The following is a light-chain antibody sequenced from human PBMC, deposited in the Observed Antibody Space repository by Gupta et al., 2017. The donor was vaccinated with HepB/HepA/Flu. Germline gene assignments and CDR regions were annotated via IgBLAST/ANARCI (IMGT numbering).Light chain of an antibody. CDR1: QRIGTW. CDR2: RAS. CDR3: QEYTSSRT. J-gene: IGKJ1*01. Sequence: DIQLTPSTSTLSASVGDRVTINCRASQRIGTWLARYQQKPGKAPKFLIYRASTLYSGAPSRFSGSGSGTEFTLTISGLQPDDFATYYCQEYTSSRTFGQGTKVEI. V-gene: IGKV1-5*03.